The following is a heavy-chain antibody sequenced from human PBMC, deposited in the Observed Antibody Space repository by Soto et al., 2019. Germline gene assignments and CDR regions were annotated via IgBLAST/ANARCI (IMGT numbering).Heavy chain of an antibody. Sequence: GGCLRLSCAASGVGVSDVWMSWVRQSRGKGLELVGRSKRVTAGWTADYSAMVRGRFTVARDESESTVDLQMNSLNTEDTGVYYCTTDTGYHSWNNDIRFDYWGQGT. V-gene: IGHV3-15*07. CDR2: SKRVTAGWTA. J-gene: IGHJ4*02. CDR1: GVGVSDVW. D-gene: IGHD3-3*01. CDR3: TTDTGYHSWNNDIRFDY.